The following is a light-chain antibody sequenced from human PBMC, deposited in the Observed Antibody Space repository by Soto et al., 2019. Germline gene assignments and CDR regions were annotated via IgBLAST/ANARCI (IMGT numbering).Light chain of an antibody. CDR2: GAS. J-gene: IGKJ4*01. CDR1: HGVSNW. V-gene: IGKV1-12*01. Sequence: DSQLTQSPSYVSASVGDRATISCRASHGVSNWVAWYQHKEGKPPKLLIYGASTLASDVPARFRGSGSGTDFSLDFDGLQPADSETYYCQQTSSFPLNFGGGTKVDIK. CDR3: QQTSSFPLN.